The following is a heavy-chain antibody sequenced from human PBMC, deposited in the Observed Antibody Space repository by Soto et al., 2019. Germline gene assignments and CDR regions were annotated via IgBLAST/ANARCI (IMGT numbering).Heavy chain of an antibody. D-gene: IGHD1-20*01. CDR2: IDPSRTYI. V-gene: IGHV3-21*02. CDR1: GFSFSTFT. CDR3: ARETGTYNCDDRLTDV. J-gene: IGHJ6*02. Sequence: EVQLVESGGGLVKPGGSLRLSWAASGFSFSTFTINWVLHAAGKGLAFVASIDPSRTYISYEESVTGRFTISRDNAKKPLYLQLHSLGAEDRDVYSCARETGTYNCDDRLTDVWGQGTPVTVSS.